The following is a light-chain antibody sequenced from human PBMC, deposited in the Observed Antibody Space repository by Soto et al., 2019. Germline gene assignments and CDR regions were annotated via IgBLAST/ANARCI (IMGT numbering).Light chain of an antibody. Sequence: DIQMTQSPSSLSASVGDRVTITCQASQDITSYLNCYQHKPGKAPKLLIYDASILEAGVQPRFSGSGCGTYFTLTISSLQTEDVATYYCQYYDYLPIFGRGTTVDFK. V-gene: IGKV1-33*01. CDR3: QYYDYLPI. CDR1: QDITSY. CDR2: DAS. J-gene: IGKJ3*01.